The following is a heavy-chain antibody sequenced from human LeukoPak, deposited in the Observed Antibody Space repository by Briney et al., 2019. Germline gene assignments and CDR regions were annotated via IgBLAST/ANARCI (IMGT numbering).Heavy chain of an antibody. CDR2: INHSGST. V-gene: IGHV4-39*07. D-gene: IGHD6-13*01. CDR1: GGSISSSSYY. Sequence: SETLSLTCTVSGGSISSSSYYWGWIRQPPGKGPEWIGEINHSGSTNYNPSLKSRVTISVDTSKKQFSLRLSSVTAADTAVYYCARGYSSSWNYFDYWGLGTLVTVSS. J-gene: IGHJ4*02. CDR3: ARGYSSSWNYFDY.